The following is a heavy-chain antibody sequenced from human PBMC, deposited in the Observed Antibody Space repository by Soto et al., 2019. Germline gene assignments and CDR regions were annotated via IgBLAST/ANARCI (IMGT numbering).Heavy chain of an antibody. CDR1: GGSINNNNW. D-gene: IGHD2-15*01. Sequence: SETLSLTCTVSGGSINNNNWWSWVRQSPEKGLEWIGEIYHSGTTNYNPSLKSRVTISVDKSKNQFSLKLSSVTAADTAVYYCAKWDGGTDRFDPWGQGTLVTVSS. CDR2: IYHSGTT. V-gene: IGHV4-4*02. J-gene: IGHJ5*02. CDR3: AKWDGGTDRFDP.